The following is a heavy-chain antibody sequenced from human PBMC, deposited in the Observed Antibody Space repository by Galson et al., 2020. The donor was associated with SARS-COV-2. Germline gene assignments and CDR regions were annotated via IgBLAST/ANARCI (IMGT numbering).Heavy chain of an antibody. Sequence: SGPTLVKPTQTLTLTCTFSGFSLSTSGVGVGWIRQPPGKALEWLALIYWDDDKRYSPSLKSRLTITKDTSKNQVVLTMTKMDPVNTATYYCGHRLGMGAAIPYFAYWGQTTLVPVSS. CDR1: GFSLSTSGVG. CDR3: GHRLGMGAAIPYFAY. V-gene: IGHV2-5*02. J-gene: IGHJ4*02. CDR2: IYWDDDK. D-gene: IGHD6-25*01.